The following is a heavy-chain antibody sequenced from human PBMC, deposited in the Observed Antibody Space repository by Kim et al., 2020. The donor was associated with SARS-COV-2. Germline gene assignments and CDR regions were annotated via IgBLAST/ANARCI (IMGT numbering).Heavy chain of an antibody. D-gene: IGHD3-22*01. CDR3: ARGVGSAYYGYYKNMDV. CDR1: GFPFSDYY. CDR2: ISISGDII. V-gene: IGHV3-11*01. Sequence: GGSLRLSCEASGFPFSDYYMTWIRHAPGKGLEWLSYISISGDIIKDADSVRGRFTISRDNTKNTLYLQMNNLRAEDTAVYYWARGVGSAYYGYYKNMDV. J-gene: IGHJ6*01.